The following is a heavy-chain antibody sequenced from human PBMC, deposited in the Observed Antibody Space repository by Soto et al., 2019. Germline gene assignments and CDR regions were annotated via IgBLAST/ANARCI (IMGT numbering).Heavy chain of an antibody. J-gene: IGHJ1*01. D-gene: IGHD3-16*01. Sequence: EVQLLESGGGLVQPGGSLRLSCAASGFTFTTYAMNWVRRAPGKGLEWVSSIIGSGGSVYYADSVRGRFTISRDNSKNTLYLQMNSLRPADTVVYHCAKGGDYVWGSWDAWGLGPLVTVSS. CDR3: AKGGDYVWGSWDA. CDR2: IIGSGGSV. V-gene: IGHV3-23*01. CDR1: GFTFTTYA.